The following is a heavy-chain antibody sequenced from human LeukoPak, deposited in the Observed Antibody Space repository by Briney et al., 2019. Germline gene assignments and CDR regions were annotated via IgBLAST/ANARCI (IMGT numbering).Heavy chain of an antibody. D-gene: IGHD6-19*01. Sequence: SETLSLTCAVYGGSFSGYYWSWIRQPPGQGLEWIGYIYYSGSTNYNPSLKSRVTISVDTSKNQFSLKLSSVTAADTAVYYCARVELLGSSGWPFDYWGQGTLVTVSS. CDR2: IYYSGST. CDR3: ARVELLGSSGWPFDY. V-gene: IGHV4-59*01. CDR1: GGSFSGYY. J-gene: IGHJ4*02.